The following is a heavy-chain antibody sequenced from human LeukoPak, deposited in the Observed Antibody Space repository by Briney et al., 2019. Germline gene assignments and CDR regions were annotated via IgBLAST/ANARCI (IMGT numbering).Heavy chain of an antibody. CDR1: GYSFTNYW. V-gene: IGHV5-51*01. J-gene: IGHJ3*01. D-gene: IGHD2-2*01. Sequence: PGASLRISCKGSGYSFTNYWIGWVRQMPGKGLEWMGIIYPGDSDIRNSPSFQGQVTISADKSISTVYLQWSSLKASDTAMYYCARDGPVPATADAFDFWGQGTMVTVSS. CDR3: ARDGPVPATADAFDF. CDR2: IYPGDSDI.